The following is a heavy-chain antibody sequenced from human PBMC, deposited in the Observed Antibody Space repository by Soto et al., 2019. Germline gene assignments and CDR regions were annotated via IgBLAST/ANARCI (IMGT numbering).Heavy chain of an antibody. CDR2: ISGSGGST. Sequence: PGGSLRLSCAASGFTFSSYAMSWVRQAPGKGLEWVSAISGSGGSTYYADSVKGRFTISRDNSKNTLYLQMNSLRAEDTAVYYCAKFDNGDYVSLSNFDYWGQGTLVTVSS. CDR1: GFTFSSYA. J-gene: IGHJ4*02. V-gene: IGHV3-23*01. CDR3: AKFDNGDYVSLSNFDY. D-gene: IGHD4-17*01.